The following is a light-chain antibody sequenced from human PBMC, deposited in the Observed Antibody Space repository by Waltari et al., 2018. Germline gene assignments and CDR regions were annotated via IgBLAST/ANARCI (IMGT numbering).Light chain of an antibody. CDR1: QSITSY. Sequence: DIQMTQSPSSLSASVGDRITITCRASQSITSYLKWYQQKPGKAPKPLIYSASSLHSGVPSRFSGSGSVTDFTLTISSRQPEDFATYYCQQTYSTLYTFGQGTKLEIK. CDR3: QQTYSTLYT. V-gene: IGKV1-39*01. CDR2: SAS. J-gene: IGKJ2*01.